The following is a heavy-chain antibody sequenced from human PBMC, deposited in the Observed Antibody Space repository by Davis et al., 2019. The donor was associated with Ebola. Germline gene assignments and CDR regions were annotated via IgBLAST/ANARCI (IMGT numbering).Heavy chain of an antibody. Sequence: GESLKISCAASGFTFSSYAMNWVRQAPGKGLEWVSGISGSGGDTYYADSVKGRFTISRENSKNTLSLQMNSLRAEDTALYYCAKEVVGSGGYFDYWGQGTLVTVSS. V-gene: IGHV3-23*01. CDR2: ISGSGGDT. D-gene: IGHD6-19*01. CDR3: AKEVVGSGGYFDY. J-gene: IGHJ4*02. CDR1: GFTFSSYA.